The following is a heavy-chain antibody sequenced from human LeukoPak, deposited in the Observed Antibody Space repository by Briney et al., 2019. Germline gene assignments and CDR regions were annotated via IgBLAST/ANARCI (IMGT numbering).Heavy chain of an antibody. Sequence: PSETLSLTCTVSGGSISSYYWSWIRQPAGKGLEWIGRIYTSGSTNYNPSLKSRVTMSVDTSKNQFSLKLSSVTTADTAVYYCARHTTLTLYNWFDPWGQGTLVTVSS. CDR2: IYTSGST. V-gene: IGHV4-4*07. D-gene: IGHD1-26*01. CDR1: GGSISSYY. J-gene: IGHJ5*02. CDR3: ARHTTLTLYNWFDP.